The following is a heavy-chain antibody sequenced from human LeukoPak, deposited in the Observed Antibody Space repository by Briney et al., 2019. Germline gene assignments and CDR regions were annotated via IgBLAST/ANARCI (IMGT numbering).Heavy chain of an antibody. Sequence: GGSLRLSCAASGFTFSSYAMHWVRQAPGKGLEWVAVISYDGSNKYYADSVKGRFTISRDNSKNTLYLQMNSLRAEDTAVYYCAGGASRGHDAFDIWGQGTMVTVSS. CDR2: ISYDGSNK. CDR3: AGGASRGHDAFDI. V-gene: IGHV3-30-3*01. CDR1: GFTFSSYA. J-gene: IGHJ3*02.